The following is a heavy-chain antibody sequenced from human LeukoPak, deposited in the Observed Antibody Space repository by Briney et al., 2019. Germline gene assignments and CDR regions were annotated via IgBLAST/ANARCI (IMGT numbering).Heavy chain of an antibody. CDR1: GFSLSTSGVG. D-gene: IGHD3-22*01. J-gene: IGHJ4*02. CDR2: IYWDDDK. V-gene: IGHV2-5*02. Sequence: SGPTLVKPTQTLTLTCTFSGFSLSTSGVGVGWIRHPPGKALEWLALIYWDDDKRYSPSLKSRLTITKDTSKNQVVLTMTNMDPVDTATYYCAALAYYYDSSGQNFDYWGQGTLVTVSS. CDR3: AALAYYYDSSGQNFDY.